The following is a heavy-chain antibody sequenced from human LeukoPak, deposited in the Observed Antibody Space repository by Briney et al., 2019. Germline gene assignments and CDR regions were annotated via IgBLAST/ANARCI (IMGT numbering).Heavy chain of an antibody. J-gene: IGHJ6*03. CDR1: GGSISSGDYY. CDR3: ARITAYYYYYYMDV. CDR2: IYYSGST. Sequence: SETLSLNCTVSGGSISSGDYYWSWIRQPPGRGLEWIGYIYYSGSTYYNPSLKSRVTISVDTSKNQFSLKLSSVTAADTAVYYCARITAYYYYYYMDVWGKGTTVTVSS. V-gene: IGHV4-30-4*08. D-gene: IGHD1-20*01.